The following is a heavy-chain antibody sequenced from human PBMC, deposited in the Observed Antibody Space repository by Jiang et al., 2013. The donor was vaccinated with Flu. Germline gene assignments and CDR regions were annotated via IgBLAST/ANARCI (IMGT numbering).Heavy chain of an antibody. D-gene: IGHD1-7*01. CDR3: ARASNWNYPYYFDY. Sequence: LLKPSETLSLTCAVYGGSFSGYYWSWIRQPPGKGLEWIGEINHSGSTNYNPSLKSRVTISVDTSKNQFSLKLSSVTAADTAVYYCARASNWNYPYYFDYWGQGTLVTVSS. CDR2: INHSGST. V-gene: IGHV4-34*01. J-gene: IGHJ4*02. CDR1: GGSFSGYY.